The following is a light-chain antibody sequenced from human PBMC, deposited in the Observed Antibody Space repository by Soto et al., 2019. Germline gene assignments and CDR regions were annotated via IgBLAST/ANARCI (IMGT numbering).Light chain of an antibody. CDR3: QLDFSLLWA. V-gene: IGKV1-6*01. Sequence: TKSPASLPSSVQDRVTLTCRASHDISPSLGWYQQKPGKVPRLLIYAASTLHSGVPSRFSGSRSGTDFTLTISSLQAEDFASYYCQLDFSLLWAFGHGTKVDI. CDR1: HDISPS. J-gene: IGKJ1*01. CDR2: AAS.